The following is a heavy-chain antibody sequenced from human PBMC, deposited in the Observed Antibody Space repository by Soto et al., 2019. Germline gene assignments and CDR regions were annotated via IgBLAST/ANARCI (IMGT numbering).Heavy chain of an antibody. J-gene: IGHJ6*03. CDR1: GGSISSYY. Sequence: SETLSLTCTVSGGSISSYYWSWIRQPPGKGLEWIGYIYYSGSTNYNPSLKSRVTISVDTSKNQFSLKLSSVTAADTAVYYCARGYYDFWSGYYTFTPEPSYYYYMDVWGKGTTVTVSS. CDR2: IYYSGST. V-gene: IGHV4-59*01. CDR3: ARGYYDFWSGYYTFTPEPSYYYYMDV. D-gene: IGHD3-3*01.